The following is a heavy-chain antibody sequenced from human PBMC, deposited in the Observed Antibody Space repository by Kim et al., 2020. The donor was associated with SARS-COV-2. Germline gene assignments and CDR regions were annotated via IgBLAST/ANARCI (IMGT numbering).Heavy chain of an antibody. CDR2: ISAYNGNT. V-gene: IGHV1-18*01. J-gene: IGHJ6*02. D-gene: IGHD4-17*01. CDR3: AAQTTGPSLGHYYYGMDV. CDR1: GYTFTSYG. Sequence: ASVKVSCKASGYTFTSYGISWVRQAPGQGLEWMGWISAYNGNTNYAQKLQGIVTMTTDTSTSTAYMELRSLRSDDTAVYYCAAQTTGPSLGHYYYGMDVWGQGTTVTVSS.